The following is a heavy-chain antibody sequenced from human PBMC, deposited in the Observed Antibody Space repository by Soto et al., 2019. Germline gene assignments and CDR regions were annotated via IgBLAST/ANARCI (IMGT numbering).Heavy chain of an antibody. J-gene: IGHJ4*02. Sequence: QVQLVQSGAEVKRPGSSVKVSCQSSGGAFSTYYFNWVRQAPGQGPEWMGGILPLFGTVDYSQKFQDRVTITADKSTTTVFMELTSLKSEDTAVYFCARNQAAGQSPNYFDSWGQGTLVTVSS. CDR2: ILPLFGTV. CDR1: GGAFSTYY. CDR3: ARNQAAGQSPNYFDS. D-gene: IGHD2-8*01. V-gene: IGHV1-69*06.